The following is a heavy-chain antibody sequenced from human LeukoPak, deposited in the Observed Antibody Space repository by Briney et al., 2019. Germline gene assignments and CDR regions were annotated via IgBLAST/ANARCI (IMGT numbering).Heavy chain of an antibody. J-gene: IGHJ4*02. D-gene: IGHD3-10*01. Sequence: GGSLRLPCAASGFTVSSNYMSWVRQAPGKGLEWVSLTFGGGTTYYADSVKGRFTVSRDNSKNTLYLQVNNLRAEDTAVYYCARGGRLSSLDYWGQGTLVTVSS. CDR2: TFGGGTT. CDR3: ARGGRLSSLDY. V-gene: IGHV3-66*01. CDR1: GFTVSSNY.